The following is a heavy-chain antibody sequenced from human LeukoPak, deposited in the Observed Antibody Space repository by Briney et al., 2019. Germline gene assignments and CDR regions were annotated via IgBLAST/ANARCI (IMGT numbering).Heavy chain of an antibody. V-gene: IGHV5-51*01. Sequence: GESLKISCKGSGYSFTSYWIGWVRQMPGKGLEWMGIIYPGDSDTRYSPSFQGQVTISADKSISTAYLQWSSLKASDTAMYYCARQMGFGTYYYDSSGSRYAFDIWGQGTMVTVSS. CDR1: GYSFTSYW. J-gene: IGHJ3*02. CDR2: IYPGDSDT. D-gene: IGHD3-22*01. CDR3: ARQMGFGTYYYDSSGSRYAFDI.